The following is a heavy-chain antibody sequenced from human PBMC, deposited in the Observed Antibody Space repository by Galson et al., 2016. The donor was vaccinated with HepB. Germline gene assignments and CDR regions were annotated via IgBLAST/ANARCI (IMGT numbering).Heavy chain of an antibody. CDR3: ARDYRFFDWLPLFDL. Sequence: SLRLSCATSGFDFDDFAMHWVRQAPGMGLEWVSGVSWNSGNIDYVDSVKGRFTISRDNASDSLFLQMNSLRVEDTAVYYCARDYRFFDWLPLFDLWGQGTQVTVST. D-gene: IGHD3-9*01. V-gene: IGHV3-9*01. CDR2: VSWNSGNI. CDR1: GFDFDDFA. J-gene: IGHJ4*02.